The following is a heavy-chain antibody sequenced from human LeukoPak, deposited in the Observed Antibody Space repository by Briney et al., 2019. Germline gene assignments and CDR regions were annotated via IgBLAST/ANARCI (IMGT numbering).Heavy chain of an antibody. CDR3: ARDCYGDYPDY. CDR1: GGSFSGYY. CDR2: INHSGST. J-gene: IGHJ4*02. V-gene: IGHV4-34*01. Sequence: SETLSLTCAVYGGSFSGYYGSWIRHPPGKGLEWIGEINHSGSTNYNPSLKSRVTISVDTSKNQFSLKLSSVTAADTAVYYCARDCYGDYPDYWGQGTLVTVSS. D-gene: IGHD4-17*01.